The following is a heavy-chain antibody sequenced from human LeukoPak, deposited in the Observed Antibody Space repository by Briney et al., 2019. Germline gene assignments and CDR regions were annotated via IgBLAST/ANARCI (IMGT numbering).Heavy chain of an antibody. D-gene: IGHD1-1*01. CDR3: ARDNSLESYYYYYGMDV. V-gene: IGHV1-18*01. J-gene: IGHJ6*02. CDR1: GYTLTSYG. Sequence: ASVKVSCKASGYTLTSYGISWVRQAPGQGLEWMGWISAYNGNTNYAQKLQGRVTMTTDTSTSTAYMELRSLRSDDTAVYYCARDNSLESYYYYYGMDVWGQGTTVTVSS. CDR2: ISAYNGNT.